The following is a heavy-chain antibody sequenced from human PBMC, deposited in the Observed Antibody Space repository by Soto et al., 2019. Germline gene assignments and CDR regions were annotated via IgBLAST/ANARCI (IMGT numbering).Heavy chain of an antibody. J-gene: IGHJ5*02. CDR3: GHCRSSNTWSYWFDP. CDR2: IYWDDDE. D-gene: IGHD2-2*01. CDR1: GVSFSTRGVA. V-gene: IGHV2-5*02. Sequence: QITLKESGPTLVKPTQTLTLTCTFSGVSFSTRGVAVGWVRQPPGKALEWLALIYWDDDERYNPSLRSRLTSTKDTSKNQVVLTMTNVDPVDTATYYCGHCRSSNTWSYWFDPWGQGTLVTVSS.